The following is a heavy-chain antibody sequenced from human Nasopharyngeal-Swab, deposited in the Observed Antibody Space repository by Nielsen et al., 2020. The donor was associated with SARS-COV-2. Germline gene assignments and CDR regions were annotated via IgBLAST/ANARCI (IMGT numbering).Heavy chain of an antibody. CDR1: GFTFRSYA. Sequence: GESLKISCAASGFTFRSYAISWVRQAPGKGLEWVSVISGSDHTTYYADSVKCRFTISRDNSKNTVNLQMNSLRVEDTAIYYCAKDRDSGDDSDDYYHYYGMDVWGQGTTVTVSS. V-gene: IGHV3-23*01. J-gene: IGHJ6*02. CDR2: ISGSDHTT. CDR3: AKDRDSGDDSDDYYHYYGMDV. D-gene: IGHD5-12*01.